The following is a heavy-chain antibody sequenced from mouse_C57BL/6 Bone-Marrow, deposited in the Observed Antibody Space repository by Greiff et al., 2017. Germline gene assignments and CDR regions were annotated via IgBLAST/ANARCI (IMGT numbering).Heavy chain of an antibody. V-gene: IGHV1-50*01. CDR3: ARDRYSRAY. Sequence: VQLQQPGAELVKPGASVKLSCKASGYTFTSYWMQWVKQRPGQGLEWIGEIDPSDSYTNYNQKFKGKATLTVDTSPSTAYMQLSSLTSEDSAVYYCARDRYSRAYWGQGTLVTVSA. J-gene: IGHJ3*01. D-gene: IGHD2-5*01. CDR2: IDPSDSYT. CDR1: GYTFTSYW.